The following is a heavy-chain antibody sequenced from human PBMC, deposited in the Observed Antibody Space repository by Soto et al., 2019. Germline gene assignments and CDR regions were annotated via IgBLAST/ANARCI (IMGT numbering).Heavy chain of an antibody. J-gene: IGHJ5*01. CDR2: IYYGGNT. V-gene: IGHV4-39*01. CDR1: GGSISSSDYY. D-gene: IGHD3-10*01. Sequence: SETLSLTCTVSGGSISSSDYYWGWIRQPPGEGLEWIGSIYYGGNTYFNPSLKSRVTLSIDTSKNRFSLKVRSVNAADTAVYYCARGTRTNWFDSWGQGTLVTVSS. CDR3: ARGTRTNWFDS.